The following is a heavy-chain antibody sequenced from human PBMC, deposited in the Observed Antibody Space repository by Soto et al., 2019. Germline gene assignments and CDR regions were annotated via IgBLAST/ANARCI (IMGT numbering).Heavy chain of an antibody. CDR2: IYWHDDK. V-gene: IGHV2-5*01. CDR1: GFSLTTSEAA. D-gene: IGHD1-26*01. Sequence: QITLKESGPSLVKPTQTLTLTCSFSGFSLTTSEAAVCWVRQSRGKAPEWLALIYWHDDKRYNPSLKSRLSITKDTSKDQVVLTMTNMDPVDTATYCCAHRRLGGSSFDVCGHGTLVTVSS. CDR3: AHRRLGGSSFDV. J-gene: IGHJ4*01.